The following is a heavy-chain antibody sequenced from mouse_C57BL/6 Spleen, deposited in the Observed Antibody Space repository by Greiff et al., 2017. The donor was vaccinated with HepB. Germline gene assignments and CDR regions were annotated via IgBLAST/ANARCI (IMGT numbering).Heavy chain of an antibody. CDR3: AAYYSKGGYYYAMDY. D-gene: IGHD2-5*01. V-gene: IGHV1-42*01. CDR1: GYSFTGYY. J-gene: IGHJ4*01. CDR2: INPSTGGT. Sequence: EVQLQQSGPELVKPGASVKISCKASGYSFTGYYMNWVKQSPEKSLEWIGEINPSTGGTTYNQKFKAKATLTVDKSSSTAYMQLKSLTSEDSAVYYCAAYYSKGGYYYAMDYWGQGTSVTVSS.